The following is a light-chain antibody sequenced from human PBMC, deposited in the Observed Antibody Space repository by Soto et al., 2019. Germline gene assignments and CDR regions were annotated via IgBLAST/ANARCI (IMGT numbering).Light chain of an antibody. CDR2: LGS. J-gene: IGKJ5*01. V-gene: IGKV2-28*01. CDR1: QSLLHTNGYNY. CDR3: MQALQTPST. Sequence: DIVMTQSPLSLPVIPGEPASISCRSSQSLLHTNGYNYLDWYLQKPGQSPQLLIYLGSSRASGVPDRFSGSGSGTDFTLKISRVEAEDVGVYYCMQALQTPSTFGQGTRLEIK.